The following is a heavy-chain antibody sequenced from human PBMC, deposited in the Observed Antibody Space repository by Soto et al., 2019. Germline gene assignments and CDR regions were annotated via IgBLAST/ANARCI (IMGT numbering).Heavy chain of an antibody. J-gene: IGHJ6*02. D-gene: IGHD6-13*01. CDR3: ASLAAADLYYYYGMDV. Sequence: SETLSLTCTVSGGSISSSSYYWGWIRQPPGKGLEWIGSIYYSGSTYYNPSLKSRVTISVETSKNQFSLKLSSLTAADTAVYYCASLAAADLYYYYGMDVWGQGTTVTVSS. CDR2: IYYSGST. CDR1: GGSISSSSYY. V-gene: IGHV4-39*01.